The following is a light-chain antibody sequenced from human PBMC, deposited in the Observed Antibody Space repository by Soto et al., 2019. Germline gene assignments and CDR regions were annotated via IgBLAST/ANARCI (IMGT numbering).Light chain of an antibody. CDR2: GAS. V-gene: IGKV3-15*01. J-gene: IGKJ5*01. Sequence: EIVMTHSPATLCVSPEERATLSCRASQSVSSNLAWYQQKPGQAPRLLIYGASTRATGIPARFSGSGSGTEFTLTISSLQSEDFAVYYCQQYNNRPSTFGQGTRLEIK. CDR3: QQYNNRPST. CDR1: QSVSSN.